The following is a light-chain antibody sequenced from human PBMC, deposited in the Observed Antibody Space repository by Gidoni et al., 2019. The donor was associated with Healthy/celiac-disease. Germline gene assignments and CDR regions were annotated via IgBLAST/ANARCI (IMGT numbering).Light chain of an antibody. CDR2: GAS. J-gene: IGKJ2*01. CDR3: QQYNNWPPQYT. Sequence: EIVMTQSPATLSVSPGERVTLSCRASQSVSSNLAWYQQKPGQAPRLLIYGASTRATGIPARFSGSGSGTEFTLTISSLQSEDFAVYYCQQYNNWPPQYTFGQXTKLEIK. CDR1: QSVSSN. V-gene: IGKV3-15*01.